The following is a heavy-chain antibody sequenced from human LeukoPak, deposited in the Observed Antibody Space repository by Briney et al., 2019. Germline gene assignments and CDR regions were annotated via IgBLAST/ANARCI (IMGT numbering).Heavy chain of an antibody. CDR2: IYSSGNT. V-gene: IGHV4-4*07. D-gene: IGHD3-10*01. CDR3: ARDLMSRDYYGSGLNWFDP. Sequence: SETLSLTCTVSGDSISSYHWSWIRQPAGKGLEWVGRIYSSGNTIYNPSLKSRVTMSVDTSKNQFSLKLSSVTAADTAVYYCARDLMSRDYYGSGLNWFDPWGQGTLVTV. CDR1: GDSISSYH. J-gene: IGHJ5*02.